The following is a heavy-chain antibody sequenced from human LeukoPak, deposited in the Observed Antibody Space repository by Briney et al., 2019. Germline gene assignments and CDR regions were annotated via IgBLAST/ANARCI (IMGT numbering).Heavy chain of an antibody. J-gene: IGHJ4*02. Sequence: GGSLRLXCVASGFTFSSYSMNWVRQPPGKGPEWVSYISSSSTTIYSPDSVKGRFTISRDNAKNFLYLQMTSLRAEDTAVYYCARDEGDSSGYYPFFDYWGQGTLVTVSS. CDR2: ISSSSTTI. D-gene: IGHD3-22*01. CDR3: ARDEGDSSGYYPFFDY. V-gene: IGHV3-48*01. CDR1: GFTFSSYS.